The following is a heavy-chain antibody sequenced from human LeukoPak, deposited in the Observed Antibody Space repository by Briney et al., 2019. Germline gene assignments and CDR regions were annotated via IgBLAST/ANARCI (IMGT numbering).Heavy chain of an antibody. CDR1: GFTFSSYA. Sequence: PGGSLRLSCAASGFTFSSYAMHWVRQAPGKGLEWVAVISYDGSNKYYADSVKGRFTISRDNSKNTLYLQMNSLRAEDTAVYYCARPGRYGSGSYYLTTLPQYGMDVWGQGTTVTVSS. V-gene: IGHV3-30*04. CDR2: ISYDGSNK. J-gene: IGHJ6*02. D-gene: IGHD3-10*01. CDR3: ARPGRYGSGSYYLTTLPQYGMDV.